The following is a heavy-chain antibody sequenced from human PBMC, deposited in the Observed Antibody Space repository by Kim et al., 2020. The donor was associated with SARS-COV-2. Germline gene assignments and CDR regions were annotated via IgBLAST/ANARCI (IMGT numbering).Heavy chain of an antibody. V-gene: IGHV3-13*04. CDR2: IGTAGDT. D-gene: IGHD3-22*01. J-gene: IGHJ4*02. Sequence: GESLKISCAASGFTFSSYDMHWVRQATGKGLEWVSAIGTAGDTYYPGSVKGRFTISRENAKNSLYLQMNSLRAGDTAVYYCARANPTGYYDSSGFDKWGQGTLVTVSS. CDR1: GFTFSSYD. CDR3: ARANPTGYYDSSGFDK.